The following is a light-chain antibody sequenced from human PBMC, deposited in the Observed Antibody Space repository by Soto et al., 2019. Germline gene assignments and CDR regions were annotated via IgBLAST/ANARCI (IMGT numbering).Light chain of an antibody. CDR2: EVS. V-gene: IGLV2-18*02. CDR1: SSDVGYYNR. CDR3: SSYTTSSTLV. Sequence: QSVLTQPPSVSGSPGQSVTISCTGTSSDVGYYNRVSWYQQPPGTAPKLMVFEVSNRPSGVPDRFSGSKPGNTASLTISGLQAEDEADYYCSSYTTSSTLVLGGGTKVTVL. J-gene: IGLJ2*01.